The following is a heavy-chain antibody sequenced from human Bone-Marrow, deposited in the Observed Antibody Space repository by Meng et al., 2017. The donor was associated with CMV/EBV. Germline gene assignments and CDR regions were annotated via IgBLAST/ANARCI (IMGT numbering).Heavy chain of an antibody. Sequence: GGSLRLSCAASGFTFSSYWMSWVRQAPGKGLEWVANIKQDGSEKYYVDSVKGRFTISRDNAKNSLYLQMNSLRVEDTAVYYCARVRVQLERYYYGMDVWGQGPTVTVSS. V-gene: IGHV3-7*01. J-gene: IGHJ6*02. CDR3: ARVRVQLERYYYGMDV. D-gene: IGHD1-1*01. CDR2: IKQDGSEK. CDR1: GFTFSSYW.